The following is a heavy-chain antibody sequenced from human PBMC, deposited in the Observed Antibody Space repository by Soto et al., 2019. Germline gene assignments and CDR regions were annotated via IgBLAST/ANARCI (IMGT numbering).Heavy chain of an antibody. V-gene: IGHV1-69*01. J-gene: IGHJ6*02. CDR1: GGTFSSYA. D-gene: IGHD4-4*01. Sequence: QVQLVQSGAEVKKPGSSMKVSCKASGGTFSSYAISWVRQAPGQGLEWMGGIIPIFGTANYAQKFQGRVTITADESTSTAYMELSSLRSEDTAVYYCARADYSNYVAAYYYYGMDVWGQGTTVTVSS. CDR3: ARADYSNYVAAYYYYGMDV. CDR2: IIPIFGTA.